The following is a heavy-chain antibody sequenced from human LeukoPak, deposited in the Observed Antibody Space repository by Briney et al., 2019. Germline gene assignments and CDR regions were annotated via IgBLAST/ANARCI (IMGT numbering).Heavy chain of an antibody. V-gene: IGHV3-15*04. D-gene: IGHD3-10*01. CDR1: GFSFRDAW. J-gene: IGHJ4*02. CDR2: IESKTDGGTT. Sequence: GGSLRLSCAASGFSFRDAWMSWVRQIPGRGLEWVGRIESKTDGGTTDYGAPVKGRFTISRDDSTNTLYLQMNSLKSEDTAVYYCTTYGSGRKFDYWGQGILVTVSS. CDR3: TTYGSGRKFDY.